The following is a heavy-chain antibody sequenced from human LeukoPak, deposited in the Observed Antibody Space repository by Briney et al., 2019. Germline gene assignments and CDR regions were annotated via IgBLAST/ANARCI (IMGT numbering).Heavy chain of an antibody. CDR3: ARVAIYYGSGSYSSTGYYYGMDV. Sequence: GGSPRLSCAASGFTFSSYSMNWVRQAPGKGLEWVSSISSSSSYIYYADSVKGRFTISRDNAKNSLYLQMNSLRAEDTAVYYCARVAIYYGSGSYSSTGYYYGMDVWGQGTTVTVSS. D-gene: IGHD3-10*01. CDR1: GFTFSSYS. V-gene: IGHV3-21*01. CDR2: ISSSSSYI. J-gene: IGHJ6*02.